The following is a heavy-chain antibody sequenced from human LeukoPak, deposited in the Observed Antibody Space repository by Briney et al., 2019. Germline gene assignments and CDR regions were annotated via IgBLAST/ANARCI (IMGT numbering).Heavy chain of an antibody. CDR2: ISYDGSNK. V-gene: IGHV3-30*03. Sequence: GGSLRLSCAASGFTFSSYGMHWLRQAPGKGLEWVAVISYDGSNKYYADSVKGRFTISRDNSKNTLYLQMNSLRAEDTAVYYCAGYARFDSWGQGTLVTVSS. D-gene: IGHD5-12*01. J-gene: IGHJ4*02. CDR3: AGYARFDS. CDR1: GFTFSSYG.